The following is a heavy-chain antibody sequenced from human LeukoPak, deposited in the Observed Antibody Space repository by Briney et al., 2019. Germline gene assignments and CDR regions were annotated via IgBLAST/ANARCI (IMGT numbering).Heavy chain of an antibody. CDR2: IYYSGST. CDR3: ARADYYDSTGYYYDYFDY. V-gene: IGHV4-31*03. D-gene: IGHD3-22*01. Sequence: SETLSLTCTVSGGSISSSSYYWSWIRQHPGKGLEWIGYIYYSGSTYYNPSLKSRVTISVDTSKNQFSLELSSVTAADTAVYYCARADYYDSTGYYYDYFDYWGQGTLVTVSS. J-gene: IGHJ4*02. CDR1: GGSISSSSYY.